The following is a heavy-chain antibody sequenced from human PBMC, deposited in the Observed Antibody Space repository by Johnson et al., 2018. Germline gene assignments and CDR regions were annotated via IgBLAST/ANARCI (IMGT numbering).Heavy chain of an antibody. V-gene: IGHV3-21*01. J-gene: IGHJ6*02. D-gene: IGHD2-15*01. CDR2: ISSTSNYI. CDR1: GFTFSSYS. Sequence: VQLVESGGGVVKPGGSLRLSCAASGFTFSSYSMNWVRQAPGKGLEWVSSISSTSNYIYYADSLKGRFTISRDNANNLLYLQMHSLRAEDTSVYYCAASHCSCGACFYYYYYMDVWGQGTTVTVSS. CDR3: AASHCSCGACFYYYYYMDV.